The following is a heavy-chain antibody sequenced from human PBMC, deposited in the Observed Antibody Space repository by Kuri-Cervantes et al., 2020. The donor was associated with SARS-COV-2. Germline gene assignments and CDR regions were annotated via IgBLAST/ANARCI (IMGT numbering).Heavy chain of an antibody. CDR2: TYYSGST. J-gene: IGHJ6*03. CDR3: ARARFLGNYHYYYYMDV. V-gene: IGHV4-39*07. CDR1: GGSISSSSYY. Sequence: SETLSLTCTVSGGSISSSSYYWGWIRQPPGKGLEWIGSTYYSGSTYYNPSLKSRVTISVDTSKNQFSLKLSSVTAADTAVYYCARARFLGNYHYYYYMDVWGKGTTVTVSS. D-gene: IGHD3-16*01.